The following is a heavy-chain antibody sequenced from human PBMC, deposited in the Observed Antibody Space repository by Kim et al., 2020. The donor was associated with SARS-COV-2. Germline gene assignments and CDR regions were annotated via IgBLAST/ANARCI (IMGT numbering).Heavy chain of an antibody. CDR1: GFRFGDYA. D-gene: IGHD3-16*01. CDR3: AKDIWGADLHYFDY. CDR2: IIWNSDSK. V-gene: IGHV3-9*01. Sequence: GGSLRLSCAASGFRFGDYAMHWVRQVPGKGLEWVSGIIWNSDSKDYADSVKGRFTISGDNAKNSLFLQMNSLRVEDTALYYCAKDIWGADLHYFDYWGQGTLVNVSS. J-gene: IGHJ4*02.